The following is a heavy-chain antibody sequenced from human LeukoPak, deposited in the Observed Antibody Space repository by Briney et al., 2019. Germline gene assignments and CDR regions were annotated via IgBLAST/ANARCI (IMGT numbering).Heavy chain of an antibody. J-gene: IGHJ4*02. Sequence: GGSLRLSCAPSGLTVSNNYVTWVRQAPGKGLEWVSVIYISGSTYYADSVKGRFTISRDKSKNTVFLQMNSLKAEDTAVYYCAGGPVGSSIDYWGQGTLVTVSS. V-gene: IGHV3-53*01. CDR3: AGGPVGSSIDY. CDR1: GLTVSNNY. CDR2: IYISGST. D-gene: IGHD1-26*01.